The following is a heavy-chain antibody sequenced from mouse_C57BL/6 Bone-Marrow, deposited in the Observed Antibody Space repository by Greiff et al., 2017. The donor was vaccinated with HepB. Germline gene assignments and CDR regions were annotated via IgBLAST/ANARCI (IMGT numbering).Heavy chain of an antibody. CDR3: ARDTVVATEGFAY. CDR2: ISSGGSYT. CDR1: GFTFSSYG. D-gene: IGHD1-1*01. J-gene: IGHJ3*01. V-gene: IGHV5-6*01. Sequence: DVHLVESGGDLVKPGGSLKLSCAASGFTFSSYGMSWVRQTPDKRLEWVATISSGGSYTYYPDSVKGRFTISRDNAKNTLYLQMSSLKSEDTAMYYCARDTVVATEGFAYWGQGTLVTVSA.